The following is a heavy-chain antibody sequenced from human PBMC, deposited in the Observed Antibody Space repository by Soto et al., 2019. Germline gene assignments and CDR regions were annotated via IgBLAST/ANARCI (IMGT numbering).Heavy chain of an antibody. CDR3: ARIVVGATVDL. Sequence: SETLSLTCSVSGDSVSSDSYFWTWIRQPPGKGLEWIAYISYTGDTNYNPSLKSRVTISVDASRNQFSLTLTSVTAADTAVYFCARIVVGATVDLWGQGSLVTAPQ. V-gene: IGHV4-61*01. CDR2: ISYTGDT. J-gene: IGHJ5*02. CDR1: GDSVSSDSYF. D-gene: IGHD1-26*01.